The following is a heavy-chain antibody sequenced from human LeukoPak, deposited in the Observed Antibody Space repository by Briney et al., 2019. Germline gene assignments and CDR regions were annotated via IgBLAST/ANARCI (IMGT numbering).Heavy chain of an antibody. V-gene: IGHV3-23*01. D-gene: IGHD6-13*01. CDR2: ISGSGGST. J-gene: IGHJ4*02. CDR3: AKGWQQLSSYPFDY. CDR1: GFTFSSYA. Sequence: PGGSLRLSCAASGFTFSSYAMSWVRQAPGKGLEWVSAISGSGGSTYCADSVKGRFTISRDNSKNTLYLQMNSLRAEDTAVYYCAKGWQQLSSYPFDYWGQGTLVTVSS.